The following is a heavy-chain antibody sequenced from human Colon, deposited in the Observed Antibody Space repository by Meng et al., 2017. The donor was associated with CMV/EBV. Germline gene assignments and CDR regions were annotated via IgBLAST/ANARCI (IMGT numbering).Heavy chain of an antibody. V-gene: IGHV3-21*04. CDR3: AKDTAYYYGSGSRAYGLDV. Sequence: GGSLRLSCAASGFTFSSYGMNWVRQAPGKGLEWVSSISSSSSYIYYADSVKGRFTISRDNSKNTLYLQMNGLGAGDTGVYYCAKDTAYYYGSGSRAYGLDVWGQGTTVTVSS. J-gene: IGHJ6*02. CDR2: ISSSSSYI. D-gene: IGHD3-10*01. CDR1: GFTFSSYG.